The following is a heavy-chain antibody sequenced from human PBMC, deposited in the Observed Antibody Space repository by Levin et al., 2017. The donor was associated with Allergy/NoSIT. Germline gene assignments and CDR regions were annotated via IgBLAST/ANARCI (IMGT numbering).Heavy chain of an antibody. V-gene: IGHV3-7*05. CDR1: GFTFSRFW. J-gene: IGHJ3*01. CDR2: IKQDGSET. D-gene: IGHD2-15*01. Sequence: GESLKISCEGSGFTFSRFWMSWLRQAPSKGLEWVANIKQDGSETHYVKSVKGRFTISRDNAKNLTYLQMNSLRAEDTAVYYCARPRPWQMVAYDLWGQGTVVTVSS. CDR3: ARPRPWQMVAYDL.